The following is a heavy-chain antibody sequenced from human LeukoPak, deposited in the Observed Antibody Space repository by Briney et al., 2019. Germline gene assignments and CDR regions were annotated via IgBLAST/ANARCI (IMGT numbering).Heavy chain of an antibody. V-gene: IGHV4-34*01. J-gene: IGHJ4*02. CDR3: ARGVDCGGDCYIIDY. CDR2: INHSGST. Sequence: SETLSLTCAVYGGSFSGYYWSWIRQPPGKGLEWIGEINHSGSTNYNPSLKSRVTISVDTSKNQFSLKLSSVTAADTAVYYCARGVDCGGDCYIIDYWGQGTLVTVSS. CDR1: GGSFSGYY. D-gene: IGHD2-21*02.